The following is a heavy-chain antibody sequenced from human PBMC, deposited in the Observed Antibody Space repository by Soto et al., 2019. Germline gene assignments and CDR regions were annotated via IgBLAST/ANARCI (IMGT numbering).Heavy chain of an antibody. J-gene: IGHJ6*02. V-gene: IGHV1-69*01. CDR3: ARAHNWNYESGYYGMDV. Sequence: QVQLVQSGAEVKKPGSSVKVSCKASGGTFSSYAISWVRQAPGQELEWMGGIIPIFGTANYAQKFQGRVTITADESTSTAYMELSSLRSEDTAVYYCARAHNWNYESGYYGMDVWGQGTTVTVSS. D-gene: IGHD1-7*01. CDR1: GGTFSSYA. CDR2: IIPIFGTA.